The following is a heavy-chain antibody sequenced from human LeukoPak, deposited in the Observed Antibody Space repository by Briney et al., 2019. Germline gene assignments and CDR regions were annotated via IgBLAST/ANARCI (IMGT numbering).Heavy chain of an antibody. CDR1: GFTFDDYG. CDR2: INWNGGST. Sequence: GGSLRLSCAASGFTFDDYGMSWVRQAPGKGLEWVSGINWNGGSTGYADSVKGRFTISRDNAKNSLYLQMNSLRAEDTALYYCARGDGKGPYGDPDYWGQGTLVTVSS. CDR3: ARGDGKGPYGDPDY. J-gene: IGHJ4*02. V-gene: IGHV3-20*04. D-gene: IGHD4-17*01.